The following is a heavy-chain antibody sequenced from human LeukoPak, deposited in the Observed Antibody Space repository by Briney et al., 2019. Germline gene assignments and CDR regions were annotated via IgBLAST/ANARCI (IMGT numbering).Heavy chain of an antibody. Sequence: PSGTLSLTCTVSGDSISSYYWSWIRQPPGKGLEWIGYIYYSGSTKYNPSLKSRVTISVDTSKNQFSLKLNSVTAADTAVYYCARSRFIAAPGFGSFDYWGQGTPVTVSS. V-gene: IGHV4-59*01. CDR2: IYYSGST. D-gene: IGHD6-13*01. CDR3: ARSRFIAAPGFGSFDY. J-gene: IGHJ4*02. CDR1: GDSISSYY.